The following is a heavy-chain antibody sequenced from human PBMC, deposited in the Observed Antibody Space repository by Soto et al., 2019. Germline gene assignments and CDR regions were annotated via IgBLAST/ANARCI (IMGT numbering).Heavy chain of an antibody. V-gene: IGHV4-61*01. Sequence: SATLSLTCPVSGGSVSSGSYYWSWIRQPPGKGLEWIGYIYYSGSTNDNPSLKSRVTISVDTSKNQFSLKLSSVTAADTAVYYCARYRDGYNYDYWGQGTLVTVSS. J-gene: IGHJ4*02. D-gene: IGHD5-12*01. CDR1: GGSVSSGSYY. CDR2: IYYSGST. CDR3: ARYRDGYNYDY.